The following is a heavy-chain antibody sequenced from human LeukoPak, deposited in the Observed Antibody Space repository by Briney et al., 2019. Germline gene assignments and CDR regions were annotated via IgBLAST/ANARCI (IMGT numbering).Heavy chain of an antibody. D-gene: IGHD3-22*01. CDR2: IRSSSSTM. CDR3: VRDQHRRLYDSQARDTFDI. CDR1: GLIFSSYS. V-gene: IGHV3-48*01. Sequence: PGGSLRLSCAASGLIFSSYSMNWVSHPPGKGREWVSYIRSSSSTMYYAASVKGRFSISRDNAQTSLYLQMNSLRAEDTAVYYCVRDQHRRLYDSQARDTFDIWGQGTMVTVSS. J-gene: IGHJ3*02.